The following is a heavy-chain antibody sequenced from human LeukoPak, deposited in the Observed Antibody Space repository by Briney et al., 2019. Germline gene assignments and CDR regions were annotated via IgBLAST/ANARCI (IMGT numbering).Heavy chain of an antibody. CDR2: INAGNGNT. CDR3: ASVLLWFGETLFY. Sequence: GASVKVSCKTSGYTFTSYAMHWVRQAPGQRLEWMGWINAGNGNTKYSQKFQGRVTITRDTSASTAYMELSSLRSEDTAVYYCASVLLWFGETLFYWGQGTLVTVSS. CDR1: GYTFTSYA. V-gene: IGHV1-3*01. J-gene: IGHJ4*02. D-gene: IGHD3-10*01.